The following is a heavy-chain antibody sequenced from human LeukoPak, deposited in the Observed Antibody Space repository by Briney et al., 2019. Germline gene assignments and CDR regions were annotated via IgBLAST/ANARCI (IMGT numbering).Heavy chain of an antibody. CDR2: ISYDGSNK. CDR1: GFTFSSYA. J-gene: IGHJ4*02. D-gene: IGHD3-10*01. CDR3: AKDPFMWFGEVPRGYFDC. V-gene: IGHV3-30-3*01. Sequence: GGSLRLSCAASGFTFSSYAMSWVRQAPGKGLEWVAVISYDGSNKYYADSVKGRFTISRDNSKNTLYLQMNSLRAEDTAVYYCAKDPFMWFGEVPRGYFDCWGQGTLVTVSS.